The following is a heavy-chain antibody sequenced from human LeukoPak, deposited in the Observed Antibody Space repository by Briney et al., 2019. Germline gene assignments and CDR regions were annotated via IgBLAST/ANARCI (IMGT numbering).Heavy chain of an antibody. CDR1: GYRFSSYW. Sequence: GESLKISCTVSGYRFSSYWIGWVRQMPGKGLEWMGIIYPGDSDTRYSPSFQGQVTISADKSISTAYLQWSSLKASDTAMYYCARRPPGGAFDIWGQGTMVTVSS. CDR3: ARRPPGGAFDI. CDR2: IYPGDSDT. D-gene: IGHD3-10*01. V-gene: IGHV5-51*01. J-gene: IGHJ3*02.